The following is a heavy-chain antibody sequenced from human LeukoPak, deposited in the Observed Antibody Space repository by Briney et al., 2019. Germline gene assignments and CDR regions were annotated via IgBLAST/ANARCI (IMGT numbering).Heavy chain of an antibody. V-gene: IGHV4-61*02. CDR2: IDRSGST. CDR3: ARDHPGSDAFNL. CDR1: GDSISRANFY. Sequence: NSSQTLSLTCTVSGDSISRANFYWNWIRQSAGKGLEWIGRIDRSGSTNYNPSLKSRVTISIDTSKKQFSLRLKSVTASDTAVYYCARDHPGSDAFNLWGQGTMLTVSS. J-gene: IGHJ3*01.